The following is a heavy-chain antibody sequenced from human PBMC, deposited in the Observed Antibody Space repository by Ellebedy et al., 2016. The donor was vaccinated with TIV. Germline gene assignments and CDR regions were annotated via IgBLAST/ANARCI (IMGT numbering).Heavy chain of an antibody. Sequence: GESLKISCAASGFTFSLNWMYWVRQAPGKGLEWVANIKEDGSEEYYVASVKGRFTISRDNAKNSLYLQMNSLRAEDTAVYYCVRDLHWSYFDWGQGTLVTVSS. CDR1: GFTFSLNW. CDR3: VRDLHWSYFD. CDR2: IKEDGSEE. D-gene: IGHD1-26*01. V-gene: IGHV3-7*03. J-gene: IGHJ4*02.